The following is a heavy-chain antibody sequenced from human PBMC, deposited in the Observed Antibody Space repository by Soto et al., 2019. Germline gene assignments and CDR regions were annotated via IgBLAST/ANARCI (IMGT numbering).Heavy chain of an antibody. V-gene: IGHV1-69*01. CDR2: IIPIFGTA. CDR1: GGTFSSYA. D-gene: IGHD3-9*01. J-gene: IGHJ5*02. Sequence: QVQLVQSGAEVKKPGSSVKVSCKASGGTFSSYAISWVRQAPGQGLEWMGGIIPIFGTANYAQKFQGRVTITADESTGTGYMELSSLRSEDTAVYYCARRAYYDILTGYSNWFDPWGQGTLVTVSS. CDR3: ARRAYYDILTGYSNWFDP.